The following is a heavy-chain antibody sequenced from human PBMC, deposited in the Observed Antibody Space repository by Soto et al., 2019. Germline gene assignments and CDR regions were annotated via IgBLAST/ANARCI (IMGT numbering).Heavy chain of an antibody. V-gene: IGHV4-59*08. J-gene: IGHJ4*02. CDR2: IYYSGST. CDR3: ARLHLGYIYDSSGYSDY. Sequence: SETLSLTCTVSGGSISSYYWSWIRQPPGKGLEWIGYIYYSGSTNYNPSLKSRVTISVDTSKNQFSLKLSSVTAADTAVYYCARLHLGYIYDSSGYSDYWGQGTLVTVSS. D-gene: IGHD3-22*01. CDR1: GGSISSYY.